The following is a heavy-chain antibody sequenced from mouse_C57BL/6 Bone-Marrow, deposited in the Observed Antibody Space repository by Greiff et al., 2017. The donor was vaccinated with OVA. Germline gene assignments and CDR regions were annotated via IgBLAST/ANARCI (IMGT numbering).Heavy chain of an antibody. V-gene: IGHV1-15*01. CDR3: TRSYSNYGDFDY. CDR2: IDPETGGT. D-gene: IGHD2-5*01. CDR1: GYTFTDYE. Sequence: QVQLQQSGAELVRPGASVTLSCKASGYTFTDYEMHWVKQTPVHGLEWIGAIDPETGGTAYNQKFKGKAIVTADKSSSTAYMELRSLTSDDSAVDYCTRSYSNYGDFDYGGQGTTLTVSA. J-gene: IGHJ2*01.